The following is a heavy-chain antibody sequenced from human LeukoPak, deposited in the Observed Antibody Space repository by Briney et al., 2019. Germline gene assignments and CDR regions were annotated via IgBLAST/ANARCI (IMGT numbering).Heavy chain of an antibody. Sequence: PSETLSLTCTVSGGSISSYYWSWIRQPAGKGLEWIGRIYTSGSTNYNPSLKSRVTISVDTSKNQFSLKLSSVTAANTAVYYCARVGPGDHGYYYYYYMDVWGKGTTVTISS. CDR2: IYTSGST. CDR1: GGSISSYY. D-gene: IGHD3-10*01. J-gene: IGHJ6*03. CDR3: ARVGPGDHGYYYYYYMDV. V-gene: IGHV4-4*07.